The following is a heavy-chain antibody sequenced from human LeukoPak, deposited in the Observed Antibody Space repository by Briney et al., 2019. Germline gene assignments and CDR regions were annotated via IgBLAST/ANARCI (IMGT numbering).Heavy chain of an antibody. D-gene: IGHD3-3*01. CDR1: GGSISSSSYY. Sequence: PSETLSLTCTVSGGSISSSSYYWGWIRQPPGKGLEWIGSIYYSGSTYYNPSLKSRVTISVDTSKNQFSLKLSSVTAADTAVYYCARDATYYDFWSGYYPYYFDYWGQGTLVTISS. V-gene: IGHV4-39*07. CDR3: ARDATYYDFWSGYYPYYFDY. CDR2: IYYSGST. J-gene: IGHJ4*02.